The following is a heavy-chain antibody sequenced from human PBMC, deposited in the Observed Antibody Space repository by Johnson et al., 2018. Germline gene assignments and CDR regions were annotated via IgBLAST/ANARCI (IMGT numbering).Heavy chain of an antibody. CDR2: ISFDGSKK. V-gene: IGHV3-30*03. Sequence: QVQLVESGGGVVQPGRSLRLSCAASGFTFSSHAMHWVRQAPGKGLEWVAIISFDGSKKDYVDPVKGRLPISRDSSKNTLFLQMNSLRAEDTALYYCARGQDSSGWSKAFDIWGQGTMVTVSS. CDR1: GFTFSSHA. CDR3: ARGQDSSGWSKAFDI. J-gene: IGHJ3*02. D-gene: IGHD6-19*01.